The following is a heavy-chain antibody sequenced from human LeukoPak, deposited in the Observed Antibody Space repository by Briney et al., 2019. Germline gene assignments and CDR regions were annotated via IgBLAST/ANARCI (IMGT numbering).Heavy chain of an antibody. J-gene: IGHJ5*02. V-gene: IGHV3-23*01. CDR3: AKDLGTTVTTGWFDP. Sequence: GGSLRLSCAASGFTFSSNAMSWVRQAPGKGLEWVSAISGSGGSAFYADSVKGRFTISRDNSKNTLCLQMNSLRAEDTAVYYCAKDLGTTVTTGWFDPWGQGTLVTVSS. CDR2: ISGSGGSA. CDR1: GFTFSSNA. D-gene: IGHD4-17*01.